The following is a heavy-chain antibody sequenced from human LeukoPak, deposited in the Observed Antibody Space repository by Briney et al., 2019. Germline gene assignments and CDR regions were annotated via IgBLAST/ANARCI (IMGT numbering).Heavy chain of an antibody. Sequence: GGSLRLSCAASGFTFSSYGMHWVRQAPGKGLEWVAVISYDGSNKYYADSVKGRFTISRDNSKNTLYLQMNSLRAEDTAVYYCAKDHYSSSADDYWGQGTLVTVSS. CDR1: GFTFSSYG. V-gene: IGHV3-30*18. J-gene: IGHJ4*02. D-gene: IGHD6-13*01. CDR3: AKDHYSSSADDY. CDR2: ISYDGSNK.